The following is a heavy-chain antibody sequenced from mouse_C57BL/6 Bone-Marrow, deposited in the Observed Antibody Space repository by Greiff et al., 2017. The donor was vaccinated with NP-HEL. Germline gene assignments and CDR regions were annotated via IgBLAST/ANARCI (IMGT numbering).Heavy chain of an antibody. CDR3: ARDIRTFFAY. J-gene: IGHJ2*01. CDR1: GFTFTDYY. CDR2: IRNKANGYTN. V-gene: IGHV7-3*01. Sequence: EVQVVESGGGLVQPGASLSLSCAASGFTFTDYYMSWVRQPPGKALEWLGFIRNKANGYTNEYSVSVKGRFTIYRATSTSIIELQMTALRAEDCATYNCARDIRTFFAYGGQGTTLSVSS.